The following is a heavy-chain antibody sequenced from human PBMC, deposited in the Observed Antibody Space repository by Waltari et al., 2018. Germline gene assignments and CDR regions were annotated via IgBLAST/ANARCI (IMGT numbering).Heavy chain of an antibody. Sequence: QVQLQASGPGLVKPSETLSLTCAVSGYSVSSGYYWGWLRQPPGKGLEWIGSIYHSGSTYYNPSLKSRVTISVDTSKNQFSLKLSSVTAADTAVYYCASPAYCSGGSCYEDYWGQGTLVTVSS. CDR1: GYSVSSGYY. J-gene: IGHJ4*02. CDR3: ASPAYCSGGSCYEDY. D-gene: IGHD2-15*01. V-gene: IGHV4-38-2*01. CDR2: IYHSGST.